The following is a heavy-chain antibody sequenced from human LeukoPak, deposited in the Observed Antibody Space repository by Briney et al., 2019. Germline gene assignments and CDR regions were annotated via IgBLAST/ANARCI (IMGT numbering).Heavy chain of an antibody. V-gene: IGHV3-66*01. D-gene: IGHD4-17*01. CDR2: IYSGGST. CDR1: GFTVSSSY. CDR3: ARSDYGDYGVGDWFDP. Sequence: PGGSLRLSCAASGFTVSSSYMSWVRQAPGKGLEWVSVIYSGGSTYYPDSVKGRFTISRDNSKNTLYLQMNSLRAEDTAVYYCARSDYGDYGVGDWFDPWGQGTLVTVSS. J-gene: IGHJ5*02.